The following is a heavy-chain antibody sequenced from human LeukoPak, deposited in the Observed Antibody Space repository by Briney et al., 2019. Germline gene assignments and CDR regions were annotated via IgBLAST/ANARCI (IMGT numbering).Heavy chain of an antibody. CDR1: GFTFSDYY. CDR3: ARAHSVYCGGDCRDFDY. CDR2: ISNSSSYT. Sequence: GGSLRLSCAASGFTFSDYYMSWIRQAPGKGLEWVSYISNSSSYTNYADSVKGRFTISRDNAKNSLYLQMNSLRAEDTAVYYCARAHSVYCGGDCRDFDYWGQGTLVTVSS. V-gene: IGHV3-11*05. J-gene: IGHJ4*02. D-gene: IGHD2-21*02.